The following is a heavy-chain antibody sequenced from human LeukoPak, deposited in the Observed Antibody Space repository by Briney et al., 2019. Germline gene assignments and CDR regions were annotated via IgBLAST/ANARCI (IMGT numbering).Heavy chain of an antibody. CDR2: ISYDGSNK. CDR3: AKDGGYN. D-gene: IGHD5-12*01. Sequence: GRSLRLSCAASGFTFSSYGMHWVRQAPGKGLGWVAVISYDGSNKYYADSVKGRFTISRDNSKNTLYLQMNSLRAEDTAVYYCAKDGGYNWGQGTLVTVSS. J-gene: IGHJ4*02. V-gene: IGHV3-30*18. CDR1: GFTFSSYG.